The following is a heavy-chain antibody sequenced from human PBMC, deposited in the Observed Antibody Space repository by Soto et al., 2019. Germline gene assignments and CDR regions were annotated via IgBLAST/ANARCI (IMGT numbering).Heavy chain of an antibody. CDR3: ARYCSSTSCYHDAFDI. CDR2: IYYSGST. J-gene: IGHJ3*02. CDR1: GGSISSYY. D-gene: IGHD2-2*01. V-gene: IGHV4-59*08. Sequence: SETLSLTCTVSGGSISSYYWSWIRQPPGKGLEWIGYIYYSGSTNYNPSLKSRVTISVDTSKNQFSLKLSSVTAADTAVYYCARYCSSTSCYHDAFDIWGQGTMVTVSS.